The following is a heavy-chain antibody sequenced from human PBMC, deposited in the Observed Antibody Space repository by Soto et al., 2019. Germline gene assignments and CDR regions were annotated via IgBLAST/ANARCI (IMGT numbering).Heavy chain of an antibody. Sequence: QVQLVEAGGGVVQPGESLRLSCAASGFTFSSYGMHWVRQAPGKGLEWVAFIWFDGTNKYYTDSVKGRFTISRDNSKNTLYLQVNSLRAEDTAVYYCARDEASPYGDFLDCWGQGTLVTVSS. V-gene: IGHV3-33*01. J-gene: IGHJ4*02. CDR2: IWFDGTNK. D-gene: IGHD4-17*01. CDR1: GFTFSSYG. CDR3: ARDEASPYGDFLDC.